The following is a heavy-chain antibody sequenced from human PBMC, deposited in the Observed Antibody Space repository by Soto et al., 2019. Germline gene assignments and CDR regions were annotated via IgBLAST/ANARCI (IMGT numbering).Heavy chain of an antibody. V-gene: IGHV1-8*01. J-gene: IGHJ4*02. CDR1: GYTFTSYD. Sequence: QVQLVQSGAEVKKPGASVKVSCKASGYTFTSYDINWVRQATGRGLEWMGWMNPNSGNTGYAQKSQGRGTRTRNTSISKAHMGLSSLRSEDTAVYYCASGKRSGHELPDCFDFWGQGTLVTVSS. D-gene: IGHD5-12*01. CDR3: ASGKRSGHELPDCFDF. CDR2: MNPNSGNT.